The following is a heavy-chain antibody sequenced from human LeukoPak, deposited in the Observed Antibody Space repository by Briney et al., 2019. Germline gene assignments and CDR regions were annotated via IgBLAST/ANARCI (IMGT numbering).Heavy chain of an antibody. V-gene: IGHV3-30*04. Sequence: GGSLRLSCAASAFIFSVHSMHWVRQAPGKGLEWVAVISYDGRKTEYAGSVWGRFTISRDNPKNTLYLQMNNLRPEDTAVYYCAREGPAAILGRTFDSWGQGTLVTVSS. CDR2: ISYDGRKT. CDR1: AFIFSVHS. CDR3: AREGPAAILGRTFDS. J-gene: IGHJ4*02.